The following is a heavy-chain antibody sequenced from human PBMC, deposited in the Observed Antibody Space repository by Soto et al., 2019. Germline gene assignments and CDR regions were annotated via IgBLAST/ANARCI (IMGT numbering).Heavy chain of an antibody. D-gene: IGHD3-10*01. Sequence: QVQLVESGGGVVQPGRSLRLSCAASGFTFSSYGMHWVRQAPGKGLEWVAVISYDGSNKYYADSVKGRFTISRDNSKKPLYLQMNSLRAEDTAVYYCAGFVAIHGYYYGMDVWGQGTTVTVSS. V-gene: IGHV3-30*03. CDR1: GFTFSSYG. CDR3: AGFVAIHGYYYGMDV. J-gene: IGHJ6*02. CDR2: ISYDGSNK.